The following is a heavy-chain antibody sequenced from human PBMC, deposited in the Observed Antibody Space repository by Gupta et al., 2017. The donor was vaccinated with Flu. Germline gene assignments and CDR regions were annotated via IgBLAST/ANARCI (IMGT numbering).Heavy chain of an antibody. V-gene: IGHV1-2*06. CDR3: ARDMQLRGWGFDH. CDR1: GYRITGYY. Sequence: ASGYRITGYYIHWVRQAPGQGLEWMGRINPKSGDAKFAEKFQGRIIVARDTIISVVFMQLTRLTSDDPAIYYCARDMQLRGWGFDHWGQGTLVTVSS. D-gene: IGHD1-1*01. J-gene: IGHJ4*02. CDR2: INPKSGDA.